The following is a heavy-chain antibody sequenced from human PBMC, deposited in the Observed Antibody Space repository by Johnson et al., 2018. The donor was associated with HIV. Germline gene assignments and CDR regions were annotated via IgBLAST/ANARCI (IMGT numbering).Heavy chain of an antibody. CDR2: IRYDGSNK. V-gene: IGHV3-30*02. D-gene: IGHD6-19*01. Sequence: QVQLVESGGGLVQPGGSLRLSCAASGFTFSSYGMHWVSQAPGKGLEWVAFIRYDGSNKYYADSVKGRFTISRDNSKNTLYLQMNSLRAEDTAVYYCAKEGVAGADAFDIWGQGTMVTVSS. J-gene: IGHJ3*02. CDR3: AKEGVAGADAFDI. CDR1: GFTFSSYG.